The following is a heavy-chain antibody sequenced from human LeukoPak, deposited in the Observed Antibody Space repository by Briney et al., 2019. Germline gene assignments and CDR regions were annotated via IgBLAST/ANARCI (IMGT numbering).Heavy chain of an antibody. Sequence: GGSLRLSCAASGFTFSSYAMSWVRQAPGKGLEWVSAISGSGGSTYYADSVKGRFTISRDNSKNTLYLQMDSLRFEDTALYYCARDGGDCSGDSCYVDYWGQGTLVTVSS. J-gene: IGHJ4*02. CDR1: GFTFSSYA. V-gene: IGHV3-23*01. D-gene: IGHD2-15*01. CDR3: ARDGGDCSGDSCYVDY. CDR2: ISGSGGST.